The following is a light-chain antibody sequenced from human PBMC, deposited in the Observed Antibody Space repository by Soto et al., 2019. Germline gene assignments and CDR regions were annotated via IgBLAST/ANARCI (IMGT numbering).Light chain of an antibody. V-gene: IGKV3-11*01. CDR1: QSVSSY. CDR2: DAS. Sequence: EIVLTQSPATLSLSPGESATLSCRASQSVSSYLAWYQQKPGQAPRLLIYDASNRATGIPARFSGSGSGTGFTLTISSLEPEDFAVYYCQQRSNWPPATFGQGTKLEIK. J-gene: IGKJ2*01. CDR3: QQRSNWPPAT.